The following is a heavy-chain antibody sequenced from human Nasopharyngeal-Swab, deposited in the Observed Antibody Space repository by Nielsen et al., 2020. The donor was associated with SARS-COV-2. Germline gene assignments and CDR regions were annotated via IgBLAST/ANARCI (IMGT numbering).Heavy chain of an antibody. Sequence: VRQMPGKGLEWVSSISSSSSYIYYADSVKGRFTISRDNAKNSLYLQMNSLRAEDTAVYYCARAAILFGMDVWGQGTTVTVSS. J-gene: IGHJ6*02. CDR3: ARAAILFGMDV. D-gene: IGHD3-3*01. CDR2: ISSSSSYI. V-gene: IGHV3-21*04.